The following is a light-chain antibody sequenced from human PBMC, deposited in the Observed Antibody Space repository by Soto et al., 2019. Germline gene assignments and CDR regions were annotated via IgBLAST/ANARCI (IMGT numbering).Light chain of an antibody. V-gene: IGKV1-39*01. CDR3: QQSHSTPLT. Sequence: IQMTQSPSSLSASVGDRVTITCRASQSISSYLNWYQQKAGTAPKLLIYTASSLQRGVPSRFSGSGSGTDFTLTISSLQPEDFATYYCQQSHSTPLTFGGGTKVEIK. CDR1: QSISSY. CDR2: TAS. J-gene: IGKJ4*01.